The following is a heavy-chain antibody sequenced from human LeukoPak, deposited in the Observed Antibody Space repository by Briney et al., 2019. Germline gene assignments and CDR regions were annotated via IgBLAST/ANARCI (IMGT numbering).Heavy chain of an antibody. CDR3: AKDDAWLQYGN. V-gene: IGHV3-21*04. D-gene: IGHD5-24*01. Sequence: GGSLRLSCAVSGFTFSRYTMNWVRQVPGKGLEWVSCISGGSGSSSYIYYADSVKGRFTISRDNAKNSLYLQMSSLRAEDTAVYYCAKDDAWLQYGNWGRGTLVSVSS. J-gene: IGHJ4*02. CDR1: GFTFSRYT. CDR2: ISGGSGSSSYI.